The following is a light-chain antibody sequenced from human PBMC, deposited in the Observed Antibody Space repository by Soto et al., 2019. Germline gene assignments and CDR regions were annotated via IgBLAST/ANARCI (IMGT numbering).Light chain of an antibody. J-gene: IGLJ1*01. CDR3: CSHAGSSVV. CDR1: STDFVSYNR. V-gene: IGLV2-11*01. CDR2: DIY. Sequence: QSVLTQPPSVSGSPGQSVTISCTGTSTDFVSYNRVSWYPQHPGKAIKLLLYDIYKRPSGVPDRFSGSKSGNTASLNITGLQAEDETDYYCCSHAGSSVVFGTGTKVTVL.